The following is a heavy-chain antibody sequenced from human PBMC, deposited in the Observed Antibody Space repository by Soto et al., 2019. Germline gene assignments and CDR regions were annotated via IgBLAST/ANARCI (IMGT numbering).Heavy chain of an antibody. CDR2: IIPIFGTA. J-gene: IGHJ6*02. CDR3: ARDRPIVLVPAAIGYYGMDV. Sequence: GASVKVSCKASGGTFSSYAISWVRQAPGQGLEWMGGIIPIFGTANYAQKFQGRVTITADESTSTAYMELSSLRSEDTAVYYCARDRPIVLVPAAIGYYGMDVWGQGTTVTVSS. V-gene: IGHV1-69*13. D-gene: IGHD2-2*01. CDR1: GGTFSSYA.